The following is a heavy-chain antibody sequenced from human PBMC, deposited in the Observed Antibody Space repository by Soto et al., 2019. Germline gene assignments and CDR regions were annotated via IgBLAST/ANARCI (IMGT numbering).Heavy chain of an antibody. Sequence: GSLRLSCAASGFTFSSYAMSWVRQAPGKGLEWVSAISGSGGSTYYADSVKGRFTISRDNSKNTLYLQMNSLRAEDTAVYYCAKDKGDGYNHYYYYGMDVWGQGTTVTVSS. CDR1: GFTFSSYA. V-gene: IGHV3-23*01. J-gene: IGHJ6*02. D-gene: IGHD5-12*01. CDR2: ISGSGGST. CDR3: AKDKGDGYNHYYYYGMDV.